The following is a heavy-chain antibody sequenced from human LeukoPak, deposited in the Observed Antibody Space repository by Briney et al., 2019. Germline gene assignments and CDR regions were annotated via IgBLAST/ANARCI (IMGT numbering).Heavy chain of an antibody. Sequence: SETLSLTCTVSGGSISSYYWSWIRQPAGKGLEWIGRIYTSGSTNYNPSLKSRVTMSVDTSKNQFSLKLSSVTAADTAVYYCARYPDLRGSSCRNWFDPWGQGTLVTVSS. V-gene: IGHV4-4*07. CDR3: ARYPDLRGSSCRNWFDP. CDR1: GGSISSYY. D-gene: IGHD2-2*01. CDR2: IYTSGST. J-gene: IGHJ5*02.